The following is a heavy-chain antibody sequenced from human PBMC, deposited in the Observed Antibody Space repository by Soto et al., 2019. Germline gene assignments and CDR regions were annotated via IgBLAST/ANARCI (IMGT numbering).Heavy chain of an antibody. Sequence: ASVRVSFKASGGTFSSYAISWVRQAPGQGLEWMGGIIPIFGTANYAQKFQGRVTITADESTSTAYMELSSLRSEDTAVYYCASRPGVAKSRYDYWGQGTLVTVSS. V-gene: IGHV1-69*13. CDR1: GGTFSSYA. J-gene: IGHJ4*02. D-gene: IGHD3-3*01. CDR2: IIPIFGTA. CDR3: ASRPGVAKSRYDY.